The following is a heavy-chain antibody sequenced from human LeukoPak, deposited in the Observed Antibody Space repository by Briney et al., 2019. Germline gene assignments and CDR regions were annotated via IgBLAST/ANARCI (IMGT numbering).Heavy chain of an antibody. J-gene: IGHJ4*02. CDR2: ISSSSSYI. D-gene: IGHD3-9*01. CDR1: GFTFSRYS. V-gene: IGHV3-21*01. CDR3: VRDYENLTGSKTRFHY. Sequence: PGGSLRLSCAASGFTFSRYSMNWVRQAPGKGLEWVSCISSSSSYIYYANSVKGRFTISRDNAKNSLYLQMNSPRAEDTAVYYCVRDYENLTGSKTRFHYWGQGTLVTVSS.